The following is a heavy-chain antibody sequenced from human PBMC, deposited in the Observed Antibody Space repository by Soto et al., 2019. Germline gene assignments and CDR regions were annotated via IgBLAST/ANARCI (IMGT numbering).Heavy chain of an antibody. CDR3: AKGGSGAVAGRTDY. V-gene: IGHV3-9*01. J-gene: IGHJ4*02. Sequence: EVQLVESGGGLVQPGRSLRLSCAASGFTFDDYAMHWVRQVPGKGLEWVSGISWNSGDIGYADSVKGRFTISRDNAKNSLYLQMNSLRADDTALYYCAKGGSGAVAGRTDYWGQGALVTVSS. CDR2: ISWNSGDI. CDR1: GFTFDDYA. D-gene: IGHD6-19*01.